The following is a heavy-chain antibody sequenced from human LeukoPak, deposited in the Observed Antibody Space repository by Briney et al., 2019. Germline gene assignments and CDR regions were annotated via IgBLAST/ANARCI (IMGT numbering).Heavy chain of an antibody. CDR2: INTDGSYT. J-gene: IGHJ4*02. Sequence: GGSLRLSCAASGFTFSSYWMHWVRQAPGKGLMWVSRINTDGSYTDYADSVKGRFTMSRDNAKNTLHLQMSSLRVEDTAVYYCARIIVGATGVDYWGQGTLVTVSS. V-gene: IGHV3-74*01. D-gene: IGHD1-26*01. CDR3: ARIIVGATGVDY. CDR1: GFTFSSYW.